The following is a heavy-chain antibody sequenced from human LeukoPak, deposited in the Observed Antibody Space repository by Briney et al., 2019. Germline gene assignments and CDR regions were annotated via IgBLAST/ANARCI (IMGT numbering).Heavy chain of an antibody. CDR2: NSGGST. CDR3: SGYNWFDP. CDR1: GFTFSSYA. V-gene: IGHV3-21*01. Sequence: KPGGSLRLSCAASGFTFSSYAVYWVRQAPGKGLEWVSSNSGGSTYYADSVKGRFTISRDDAKNSLYLQMNSLRAEDTAVYYCSGYNWFDPWGQGTLVTVSS. J-gene: IGHJ5*02.